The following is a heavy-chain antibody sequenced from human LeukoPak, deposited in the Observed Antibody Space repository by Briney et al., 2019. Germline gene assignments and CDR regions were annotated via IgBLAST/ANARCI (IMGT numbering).Heavy chain of an antibody. Sequence: GGSLRLSCAASGFTFSNYGMSWVRQAPGEGLEWVSAITGSGGTTYYADSVKGRFTISRDNSKNMLYLQMNSLRAEDTAVYYCARYYYDSSGYYWAPPDYWGQGTLVTVSS. V-gene: IGHV3-23*01. J-gene: IGHJ4*02. CDR2: ITGSGGTT. CDR1: GFTFSNYG. D-gene: IGHD3-22*01. CDR3: ARYYYDSSGYYWAPPDY.